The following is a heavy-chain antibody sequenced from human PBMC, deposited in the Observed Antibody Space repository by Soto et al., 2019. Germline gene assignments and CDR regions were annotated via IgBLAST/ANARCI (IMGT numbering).Heavy chain of an antibody. J-gene: IGHJ6*03. V-gene: IGHV3-9*01. D-gene: IGHD3-10*01. CDR1: GFTFDDYA. Sequence: EVQLVESGGGLVQPGGSLRLHCAASGFTFDDYAMHWVRQAPGKGLEWVAGISWNSGSIDYADAVKGRFTISRDNAKNSLCLQMNRLREDDTALYFCAKDGATSGTFYYMDVWGNGPTFPVSS. CDR3: AKDGATSGTFYYMDV. CDR2: ISWNSGSI.